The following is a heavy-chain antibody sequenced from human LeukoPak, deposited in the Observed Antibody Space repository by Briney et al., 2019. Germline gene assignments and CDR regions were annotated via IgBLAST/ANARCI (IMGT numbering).Heavy chain of an antibody. D-gene: IGHD7-27*01. CDR2: INWNSGST. V-gene: IGHV3-20*04. CDR1: GFTFDDYG. CDR3: ARVWDWGSGNYFDY. Sequence: GGSLRLSCAASGFTFDDYGMSWVRQAPGKGLEWVSGINWNSGSTGYADSVKGRFTTSRDNAKNSLYLQMNSLRAEDTALYYCARVWDWGSGNYFDYWGQGTLVTVSS. J-gene: IGHJ4*02.